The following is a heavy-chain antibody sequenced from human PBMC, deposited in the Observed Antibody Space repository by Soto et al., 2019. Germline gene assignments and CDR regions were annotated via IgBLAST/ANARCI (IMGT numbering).Heavy chain of an antibody. D-gene: IGHD6-13*01. Sequence: ASVKVSCKASGYTFTSYYMHWVRQAPGQGLEWMGIINPSGGSTSYAQKFQGRVTMTRDTSTSTVYMELSSLRSEDTAVYYCARDIAAAGTEDYYYGMDVWGQRTTVTVSS. CDR2: INPSGGST. CDR1: GYTFTSYY. V-gene: IGHV1-46*01. J-gene: IGHJ6*02. CDR3: ARDIAAAGTEDYYYGMDV.